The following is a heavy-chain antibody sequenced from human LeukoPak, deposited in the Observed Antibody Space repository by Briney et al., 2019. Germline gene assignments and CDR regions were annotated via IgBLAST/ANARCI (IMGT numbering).Heavy chain of an antibody. CDR3: ARAPPPASGSYRYYYYGMDV. CDR1: GYTFTGYY. Sequence: ASVKVSCKASGYTFTGYYMHWVRQAPGQGLEWMGWINPNSGGTNYAQKFQGWVIMTRDTSISTAYMELSSLRSEDTAVYYCARAPPPASGSYRYYYYGMDVWGQGTTVTVSS. V-gene: IGHV1-2*04. D-gene: IGHD3-10*01. CDR2: INPNSGGT. J-gene: IGHJ6*01.